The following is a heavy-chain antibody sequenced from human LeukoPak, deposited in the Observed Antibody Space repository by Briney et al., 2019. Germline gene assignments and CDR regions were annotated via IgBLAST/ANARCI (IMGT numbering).Heavy chain of an antibody. J-gene: IGHJ5*02. V-gene: IGHV1-2*02. Sequence: PSVKVSCKASGYTFTGYYMRWVGQAPGPGREWMGWINPNSGGGNYAQKFQGRVTMTRDTSISTAYMELSRLRSDDTAVYYCASSVTTKGYNWFDPWGQGTLVTVSS. D-gene: IGHD4-11*01. CDR3: ASSVTTKGYNWFDP. CDR2: INPNSGGG. CDR1: GYTFTGYY.